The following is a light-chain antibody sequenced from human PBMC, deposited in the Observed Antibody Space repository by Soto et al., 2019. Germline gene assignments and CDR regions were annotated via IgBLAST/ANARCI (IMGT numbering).Light chain of an antibody. CDR1: SSDVGGYSY. Sequence: QSVRTQPASVSGSPGQSIAISCTGTSSDVGGYSYVSWYQQQPGKAPKLVISDVSHRPSGVSDRFSGSKSGNTASLTISGLQTEDEADYYCASYTPSSAYVFGTGTKVTVL. CDR3: ASYTPSSAYV. V-gene: IGLV2-14*01. CDR2: DVS. J-gene: IGLJ1*01.